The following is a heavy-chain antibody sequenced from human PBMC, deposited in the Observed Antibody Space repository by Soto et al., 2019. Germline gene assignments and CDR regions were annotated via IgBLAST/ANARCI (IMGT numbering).Heavy chain of an antibody. CDR2: INHSGST. D-gene: IGHD3-10*01. V-gene: IGHV4-34*01. J-gene: IGHJ6*02. Sequence: NPSETLSLTCAVYGGSFSGYYWSWIRQPPGKGLEWIGEINHSGSTNYNPSLKSRVTISVDTSKNQFSLKLSSVTAANTAVYYCASERRSYYYGSGSYYNTYYYYYGMDVWGQGTTVTVSS. CDR1: GGSFSGYY. CDR3: ASERRSYYYGSGSYYNTYYYYYGMDV.